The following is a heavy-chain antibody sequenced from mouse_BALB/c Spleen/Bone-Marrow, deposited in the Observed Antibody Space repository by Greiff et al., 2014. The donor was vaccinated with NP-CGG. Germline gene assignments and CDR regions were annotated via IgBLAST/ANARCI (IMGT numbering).Heavy chain of an antibody. D-gene: IGHD1-1*01. J-gene: IGHJ4*01. Sequence: LVKTGASVKISCKASGYSFIGYYMYWVKQSHGKSLEWIGYTSCYDGATSYNQKFKGKATFTVDTSSSTGYMQFNSLTTEDSAVYYCARGYGSSIRGAVDYWGQGTSVTVSS. V-gene: IGHV1S34*01. CDR3: ARGYGSSIRGAVDY. CDR1: GYSFIGYY. CDR2: TSCYDGAT.